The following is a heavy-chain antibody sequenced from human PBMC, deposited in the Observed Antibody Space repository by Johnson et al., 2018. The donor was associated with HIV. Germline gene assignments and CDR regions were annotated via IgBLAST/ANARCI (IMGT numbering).Heavy chain of an antibody. Sequence: QVQLVESGVGVVQPGRSLRLSCAASGFTFSSYGMHWVRQAPGKGLEWVAVISYDGSNQYYADSVKGRFTISRDNSKNTLYLQMNSLRAEDTAVYYCAKESRRAPGAFDIWGQGTMVTVSS. J-gene: IGHJ3*02. V-gene: IGHV3-30*18. CDR1: GFTFSSYG. CDR2: ISYDGSNQ. CDR3: AKESRRAPGAFDI.